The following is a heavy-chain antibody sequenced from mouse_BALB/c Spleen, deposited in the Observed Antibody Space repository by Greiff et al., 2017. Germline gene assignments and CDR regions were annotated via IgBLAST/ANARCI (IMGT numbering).Heavy chain of an antibody. V-gene: IGHV5-9-3*01. CDR3: ARLDYGAMDY. J-gene: IGHJ4*01. CDR1: GFTFSSYA. D-gene: IGHD1-1*01. CDR2: ISSGGSYT. Sequence: EVKLMESGGGLVKPGGSLKLSCAASGFTFSSYAMSWVRQTPEKRLEWVATISSGGSYTYYPDSVKGRFTISRDNAKNTLYLQMSSLRSEDTAMYYCARLDYGAMDYWGQGTSVTVSS.